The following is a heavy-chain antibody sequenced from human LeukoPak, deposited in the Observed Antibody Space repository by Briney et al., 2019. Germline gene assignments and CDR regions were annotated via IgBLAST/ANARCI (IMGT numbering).Heavy chain of an antibody. CDR3: ARQNDFRLDY. CDR1: GYTFSSYW. D-gene: IGHD3-3*01. V-gene: IGHV5-51*01. J-gene: IGHJ4*02. Sequence: SGESLKISCKGSGYTFSSYWIGWVRQMPGKGLEWMGIIYPGDSDTRYSPSLQGQVTISVDTSIGTAYLQWSSLKASDTAIYYCARQNDFRLDYWGQGTLVTISS. CDR2: IYPGDSDT.